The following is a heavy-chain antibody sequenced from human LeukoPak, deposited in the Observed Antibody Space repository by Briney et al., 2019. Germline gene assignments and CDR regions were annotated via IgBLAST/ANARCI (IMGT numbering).Heavy chain of an antibody. CDR2: MYHSGGS. V-gene: IGHV4-38-2*02. Sequence: SSETLSLTCTVSGGSISSNCYWGWIRQPPGKGLEWIGSMYHSGGSYYNPSLKSRVTISVDTSKNQFSLKLSSVTAADTAVYYCARYNYGCFDYWGQGTLVTVSS. CDR3: ARYNYGCFDY. CDR1: GGSISSNCY. D-gene: IGHD5-18*01. J-gene: IGHJ4*02.